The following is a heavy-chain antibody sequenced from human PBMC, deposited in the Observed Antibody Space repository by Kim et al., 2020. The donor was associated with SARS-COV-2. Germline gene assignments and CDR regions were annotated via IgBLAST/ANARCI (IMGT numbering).Heavy chain of an antibody. CDR3: GHARRPGIAAAGNDY. D-gene: IGHD6-13*01. CDR2: IYYSGST. V-gene: IGHV4-39*01. J-gene: IGHJ4*02. CDR1: GGSISSSSYY. Sequence: SETLSLTCTVSGGSISSSSYYWGWIRQPPGKGLEWIGSIYYSGSTYYNPSLKSRVTISVDTSKNQFSLKLSSVTAADTAVYYCGHARRPGIAAAGNDYWGQGTLVTVSS.